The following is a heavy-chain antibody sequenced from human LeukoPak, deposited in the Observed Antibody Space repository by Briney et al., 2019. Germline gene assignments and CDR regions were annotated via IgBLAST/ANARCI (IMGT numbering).Heavy chain of an antibody. V-gene: IGHV1-2*02. D-gene: IGHD3-16*01. J-gene: IGHJ4*02. CDR1: GYTFTGYY. CDR2: INPNSGDT. CDR3: ATQRGSYLWGTDFDY. Sequence: ASVKVSCKASGYTFTGYYMHWVRQAPGLGLEWMGWINPNSGDTKYSQKFQGRVTMTRDTSIRTAYMELTRLRSDDTAVYYCATQRGSYLWGTDFDYWGQGTLVTVSS.